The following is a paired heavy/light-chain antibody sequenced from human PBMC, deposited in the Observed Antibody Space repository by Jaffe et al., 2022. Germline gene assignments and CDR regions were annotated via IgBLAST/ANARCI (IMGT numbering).Light chain of an antibody. J-gene: IGKJ5*01. V-gene: IGKV4-1*01. CDR2: WAS. Sequence: DIVMTQSPDSLAVSLGERATINCKSSQSVLYSSNNKNYLAWYQQKPGQPPKLLIYWASTRESGVPDRFSGSGSGTDFTLTISSLQAEDVAVYYCQQYYSTPPTFGQGTRLEIK. CDR1: QSVLYSSNNKNY. CDR3: QQYYSTPPT.
Heavy chain of an antibody. D-gene: IGHD3-3*01. CDR1: GYTFTSYG. Sequence: QVQLVQSGAEVKKPGASVKVSCKASGYTFTSYGISWVRQAPGQGLEWMGWISAYNGNTNYAQKLQGRVTMTTDTSTSTAYMELRSLRSDDTAVYYCARVGNYDFWSGWADYYYYMDVWGKGTTVTVSS. CDR3: ARVGNYDFWSGWADYYYYMDV. CDR2: ISAYNGNT. V-gene: IGHV1-18*01. J-gene: IGHJ6*03.